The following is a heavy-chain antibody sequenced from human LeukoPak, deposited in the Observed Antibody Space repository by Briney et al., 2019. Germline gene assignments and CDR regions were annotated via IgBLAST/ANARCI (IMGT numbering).Heavy chain of an antibody. Sequence: GGSLRLSCAASGFIFSTYWMSWVRQAPGKGLECVANIKQDGSETHYVDSVKGRFTISRDNGRNSMYLQMNSLRAEDTAVYYCARERYCSSTSCYYGDAFDIWGQGTMVTVSS. CDR3: ARERYCSSTSCYYGDAFDI. CDR2: IKQDGSET. CDR1: GFIFSTYW. V-gene: IGHV3-7*01. J-gene: IGHJ3*02. D-gene: IGHD2-2*01.